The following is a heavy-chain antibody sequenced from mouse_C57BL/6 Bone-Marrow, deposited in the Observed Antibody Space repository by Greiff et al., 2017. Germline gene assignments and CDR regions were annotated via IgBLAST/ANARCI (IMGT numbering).Heavy chain of an antibody. CDR2: IWSGGST. CDR3: AKNGYYYGSDWYFDV. J-gene: IGHJ1*03. D-gene: IGHD1-1*01. Sequence: QVQLQQSGPGLVQPSQSLSITCTVSGFSLTSYGVHWVRQSPGKGLEWLGVIWSGGSTDYNAAFMSRLSITKDNSKSQVFFKMNSLQADDTAIYYCAKNGYYYGSDWYFDVWGTGTTVTVSS. CDR1: GFSLTSYG. V-gene: IGHV2-5*01.